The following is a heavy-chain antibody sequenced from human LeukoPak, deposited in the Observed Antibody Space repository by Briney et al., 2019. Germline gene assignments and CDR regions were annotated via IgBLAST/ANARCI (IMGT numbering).Heavy chain of an antibody. CDR1: GYTFTTYC. V-gene: IGHV5-51*01. CDR2: IFPADSDT. J-gene: IGHJ3*02. CDR3: ARPGGYCSGNTCEGAFDI. Sequence: GESLKISCKGSGYTFTTYCIGWVRQMPGKGLEWMGIIFPADSDTKYSPSFQGQATMSADKSISTAYLQWSSLKASDTATYYCARPGGYCSGNTCEGAFDIWGQRTVVTVSS. D-gene: IGHD2-15*01.